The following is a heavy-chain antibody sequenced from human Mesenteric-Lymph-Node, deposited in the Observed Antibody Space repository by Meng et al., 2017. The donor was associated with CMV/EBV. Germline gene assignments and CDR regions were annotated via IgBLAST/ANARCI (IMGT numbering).Heavy chain of an antibody. V-gene: IGHV4-34*01. J-gene: IGHJ4*02. D-gene: IGHD3-9*01. CDR1: GGLFSGYY. Sequence: PQGGAWLLQPSGTPVVTCACSGGLFSGYYCNWIRQSPEKGLEWIGEMNHGGSTTYHPSFTSGIIISVKTPTNQILLTTGCVISPDMGSDYCASGASYDCLTGYCDYWGQGALVTVSS. CDR3: ASGASYDCLTGYCDY. CDR2: MNHGGST.